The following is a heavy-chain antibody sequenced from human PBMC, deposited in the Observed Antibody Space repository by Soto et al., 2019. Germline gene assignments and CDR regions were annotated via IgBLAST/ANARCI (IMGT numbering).Heavy chain of an antibody. CDR3: ARSDSGYSSGWTFFDY. Sequence: SETLSLTCTVSGGPISSGGYYWSWIRQHPGKGLEWIGYIYYSGSTYYNPSLKSRVTISVDTSKNQFSLKLSSVTAADTAVYYCARSDSGYSSGWTFFDYWGQGTLVTVSS. J-gene: IGHJ4*02. D-gene: IGHD6-19*01. V-gene: IGHV4-31*03. CDR1: GGPISSGGYY. CDR2: IYYSGST.